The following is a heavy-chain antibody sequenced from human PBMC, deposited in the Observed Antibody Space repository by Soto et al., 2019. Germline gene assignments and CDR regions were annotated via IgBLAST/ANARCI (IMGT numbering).Heavy chain of an antibody. Sequence: ASVKVSCKASGYTFTGYYMHWVRQAPGQGLEWMGWINPNSGGTNYAQKFQGWVTMTRDKSKNQFSLKLSSVTAADTAVYYCARATDSSGYYYGGHFDYWGQGTLVTVSS. D-gene: IGHD3-22*01. CDR3: ARATDSSGYYYGGHFDY. V-gene: IGHV1-2*04. J-gene: IGHJ4*02. CDR1: GYTFTGYY. CDR2: INPNSGGT.